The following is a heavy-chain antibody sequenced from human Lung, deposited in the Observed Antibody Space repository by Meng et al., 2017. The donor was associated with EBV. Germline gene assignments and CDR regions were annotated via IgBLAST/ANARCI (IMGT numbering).Heavy chain of an antibody. D-gene: IGHD2-2*01. J-gene: IGHJ4*02. CDR1: GRSFSSSY. V-gene: IGHV4-34*01. CDR2: INYSGIT. CDR3: ARGGTSSAPFDY. Sequence: QVQLQQWGAGLLKPSESLSLVLGSSGRSFSSSYWSWIRQPPGKGLEWIGQINYSGITNYNPSLKSRVTISVDTSKNQFSLSLNSVTAADTAVYYCARGGTSSAPFDYWGQGTLVTVSS.